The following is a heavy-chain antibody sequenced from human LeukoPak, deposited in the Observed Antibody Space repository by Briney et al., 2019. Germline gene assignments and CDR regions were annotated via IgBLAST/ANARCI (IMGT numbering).Heavy chain of an antibody. CDR2: ISAYNGNT. Sequence: ASVKVSCKASGYTFTSYYMHWVRQAPGQGLEWMGWISAYNGNTNYAQKLQGRVTMTTDTSTSTAYMELRSLRSDDTAVYYCARDPYDILTGYLYWGQGTLVTVSS. CDR3: ARDPYDILTGYLY. V-gene: IGHV1-18*04. J-gene: IGHJ4*02. CDR1: GYTFTSYY. D-gene: IGHD3-9*01.